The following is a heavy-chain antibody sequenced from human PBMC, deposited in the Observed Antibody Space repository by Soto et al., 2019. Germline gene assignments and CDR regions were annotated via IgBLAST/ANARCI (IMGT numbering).Heavy chain of an antibody. CDR1: GGSFSGYY. V-gene: IGHV4-34*01. J-gene: IGHJ5*02. D-gene: IGHD6-13*01. CDR2: INHSGST. Sequence: PSETLSLTCAVYGGSFSGYYWSWIRQPPGKGLEWIGEINHSGSTNYNPSLKSRVTISVDTSKNQFSLKLSSVTAADTAVYYCARGRAVAAAGALNWFDPWGQGTLVTVSS. CDR3: ARGRAVAAAGALNWFDP.